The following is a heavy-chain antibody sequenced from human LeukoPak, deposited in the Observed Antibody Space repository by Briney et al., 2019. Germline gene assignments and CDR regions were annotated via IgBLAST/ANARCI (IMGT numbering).Heavy chain of an antibody. J-gene: IGHJ6*03. CDR3: ARVIGGTYSAYYYMDV. D-gene: IGHD1-26*01. Sequence: SETLSLTCAVYGGSFSGYYWSWIRQPPGKGLEWIGEINHSGSTNYNPSLKSRVTISVDTSKNQYSLKLTSMTAADTAVYYCARVIGGTYSAYYYMDVWGKGTTVTVSS. CDR2: INHSGST. V-gene: IGHV4-34*01. CDR1: GGSFSGYY.